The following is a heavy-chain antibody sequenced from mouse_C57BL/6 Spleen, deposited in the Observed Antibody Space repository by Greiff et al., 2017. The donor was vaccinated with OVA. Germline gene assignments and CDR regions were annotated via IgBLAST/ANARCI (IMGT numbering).Heavy chain of an antibody. CDR2: ISYDGSN. Sequence: EVKLVESGPGLVKPSQSLSLTCSVTGYSITSGYYWNWIRQFPGNKLEWMGYISYDGSNNYNPSLKNRISITRDTSKNQFFLKLNSVTTEDTATYYCARVHYGSSYTLYAMDYWGQGTSVTVSS. J-gene: IGHJ4*01. V-gene: IGHV3-6*01. D-gene: IGHD1-1*01. CDR3: ARVHYGSSYTLYAMDY. CDR1: GYSITSGYY.